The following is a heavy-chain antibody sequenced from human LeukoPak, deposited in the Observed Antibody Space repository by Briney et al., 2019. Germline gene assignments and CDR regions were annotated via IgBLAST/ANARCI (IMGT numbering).Heavy chain of an antibody. CDR3: ARHVTVTYNAFDL. CDR2: VYYKGDT. D-gene: IGHD4-11*01. V-gene: IGHV4-59*08. Sequence: SETLSLTCSVSGGSTTGYFWTWIRQPPGKGPEWIGYVYYKGDTSYSPSLDSRVSISVDTSKKQFSLKLNSVTAADTAMYYCARHVTVTYNAFDLWGQGTMVTVSS. J-gene: IGHJ3*01. CDR1: GGSTTGYF.